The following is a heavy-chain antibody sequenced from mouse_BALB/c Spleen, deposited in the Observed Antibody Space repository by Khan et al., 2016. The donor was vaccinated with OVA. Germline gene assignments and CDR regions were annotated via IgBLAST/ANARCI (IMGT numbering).Heavy chain of an antibody. J-gene: IGHJ3*01. CDR3: EGGGGGDRFVY. CDR1: GYTFTDFT. V-gene: IGHV1S137*01. CDR2: VNTYYGDA. Sequence: VQLQQSGAELVRPGVSVKISCKGSGYTFTDFTMHWVKQSHAKSLEWIGVVNTYYGDATYNQKFKGKATMTVDKSSTTAYMELARLTSEDSAIYIGEGGGGGDRFVYWGQGTLVTVSA.